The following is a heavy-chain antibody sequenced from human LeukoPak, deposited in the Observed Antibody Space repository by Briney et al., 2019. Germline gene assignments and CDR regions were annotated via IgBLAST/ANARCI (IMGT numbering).Heavy chain of an antibody. J-gene: IGHJ4*02. Sequence: PGGSLRLSCAASGLTVSSNYLNWVRQAPGKGLEWVSIIYSSGNTYYADSVKGRFIISRDNSKNTLYLQMTSLRLEDTAVYYCARERRYCSGVNCYSGLDYCCQGTRVTVSS. CDR1: GLTVSSNY. CDR2: IYSSGNT. CDR3: ARERRYCSGVNCYSGLDY. V-gene: IGHV3-53*01. D-gene: IGHD2-15*01.